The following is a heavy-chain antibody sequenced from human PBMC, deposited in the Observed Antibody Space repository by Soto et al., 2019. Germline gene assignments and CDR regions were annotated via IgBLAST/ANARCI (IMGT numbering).Heavy chain of an antibody. CDR1: GYSISSGYH. CDR2: VHYSGNT. Sequence: PSETLSLTCTVSGYSISSGYHLAWIRQPPGKGLEWLGSVHYSGNTYYNPSPKSRLTISVDKSKNQFSLNLSSVTAADTAVYYCARQDRVVAEGRWFDPWGQGTLVTVSS. J-gene: IGHJ5*02. D-gene: IGHD2-15*01. CDR3: ARQDRVVAEGRWFDP. V-gene: IGHV4-38-2*02.